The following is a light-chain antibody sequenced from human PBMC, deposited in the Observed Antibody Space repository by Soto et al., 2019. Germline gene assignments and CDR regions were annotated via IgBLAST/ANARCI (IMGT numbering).Light chain of an antibody. J-gene: IGKJ4*01. CDR1: QTVVTN. CDR3: QHYNNWLGT. V-gene: IGKV3-15*01. Sequence: EIVMTQSPAILSVSPGERVTLSCRASQTVVTNLAWYQQKPGKAPRLLIYGASAIATGVPARFSGSGSGTEFSLTISSLQSEDFAVYYCQHYNNWLGTFGRGTKVEIK. CDR2: GAS.